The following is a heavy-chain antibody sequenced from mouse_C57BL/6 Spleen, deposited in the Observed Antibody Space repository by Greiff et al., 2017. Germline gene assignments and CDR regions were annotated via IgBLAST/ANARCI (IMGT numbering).Heavy chain of an antibody. Sequence: VQLQQPGAELVRPGTSVKLSCKASGYTFTSYWMHWVKQRPGQGLEWIGVIDPSDSYTNYNQKFKGKATLTVDTSYSTAYMQLSSLTSEDSAVYYCARDTTDFDYGGQGTTLTVSS. CDR2: IDPSDSYT. V-gene: IGHV1-59*01. CDR1: GYTFTSYW. D-gene: IGHD1-1*01. CDR3: ARDTTDFDY. J-gene: IGHJ2*01.